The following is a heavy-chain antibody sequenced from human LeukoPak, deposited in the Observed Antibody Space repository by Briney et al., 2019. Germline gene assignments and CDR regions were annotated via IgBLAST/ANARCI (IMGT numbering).Heavy chain of an antibody. CDR3: AGERVGAFDI. D-gene: IGHD3-10*01. CDR1: GFTFDDYD. V-gene: IGHV3-20*04. CDR2: INWNGGST. J-gene: IGHJ3*02. Sequence: GGSLRLSCAASGFTFDDYDVSRVPQAPGQGLEGVSGINWNGGSTGHADHVKGRFTISRDNAKNYLYLQMNSLRAEDTALYYCAGERVGAFDIWGQGTMVTVSS.